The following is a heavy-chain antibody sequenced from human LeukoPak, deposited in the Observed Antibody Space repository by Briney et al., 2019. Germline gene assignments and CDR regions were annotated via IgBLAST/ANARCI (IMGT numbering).Heavy chain of an antibody. CDR1: GFTFDDYT. D-gene: IGHD4-17*01. Sequence: SLRLSCTASGFTFDDYTMHWVRQAPGKGLEWVSGISWNSGSIDYADSVKGRFTISRDNAKNSLYLQMNSLRAEDTALYYCARPNYGDYGSFDYWGQGTLVTISS. CDR3: ARPNYGDYGSFDY. CDR2: ISWNSGSI. V-gene: IGHV3-9*01. J-gene: IGHJ4*02.